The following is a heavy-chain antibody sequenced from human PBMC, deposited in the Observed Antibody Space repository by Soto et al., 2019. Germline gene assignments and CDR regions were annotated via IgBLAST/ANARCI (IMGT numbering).Heavy chain of an antibody. CDR3: ARDLLSGLVNDAFDI. Sequence: SETLSLTCTVSGGSISSYYWSWIRQPPGKGLEWIGYIYYSGSTNYNPSLKSRVTISVDTSKNQFSLKLSSVTAADTAVYYCARDLLSGLVNDAFDIWGQGTRVTLS. CDR2: IYYSGST. CDR1: GGSISSYY. D-gene: IGHD6-13*01. J-gene: IGHJ3*02. V-gene: IGHV4-59*12.